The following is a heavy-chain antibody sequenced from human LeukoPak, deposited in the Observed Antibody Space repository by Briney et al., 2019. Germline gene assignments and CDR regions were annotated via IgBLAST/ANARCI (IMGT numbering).Heavy chain of an antibody. Sequence: GGSLRLSCAASGFTVSSNYMNWVRQAPGKGLEWVSVIYSGGSTYYADSVKGRFTISRDNSKNTLYLQMNSLRAEDTAVYYCARDYHRSGWDYWGQGTLVTVSS. CDR2: IYSGGST. D-gene: IGHD6-19*01. CDR1: GFTVSSNY. V-gene: IGHV3-53*01. CDR3: ARDYHRSGWDY. J-gene: IGHJ4*02.